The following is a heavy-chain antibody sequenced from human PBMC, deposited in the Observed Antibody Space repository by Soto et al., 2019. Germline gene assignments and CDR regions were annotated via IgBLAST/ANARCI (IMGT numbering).Heavy chain of an antibody. J-gene: IGHJ6*02. CDR2: IYPGDSDT. D-gene: IGHD3-22*01. V-gene: IGHV5-51*01. CDR1: EYSFTSYC. Sequence: EPMKISRRGFEYSFTSYCSRCVIQITGKGLEWMGIIYPGDSDTRYSPSFQGQVTISADKSISTAYLQWSSLKASDTAMYYCARHDRSKEIYYYYGMDVWGQGTTVTVSS. CDR3: ARHDRSKEIYYYYGMDV.